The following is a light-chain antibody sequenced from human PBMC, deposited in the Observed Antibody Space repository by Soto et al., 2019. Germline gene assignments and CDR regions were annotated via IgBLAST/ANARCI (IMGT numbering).Light chain of an antibody. V-gene: IGLV2-23*03. CDR1: SSDVGSYNL. J-gene: IGLJ2*01. Sequence: QSALTQPASVSGSPGQSITISCTGTSSDVGSYNLVSWYQQHPGKAPKLMIYEGSKRPSGVSNRFSGSKSGTTASLTLSGLHAEDYPHYYCSSYASSSPFVVLFGRGTKLTLL. CDR3: SSYASSSPFVVL. CDR2: EGS.